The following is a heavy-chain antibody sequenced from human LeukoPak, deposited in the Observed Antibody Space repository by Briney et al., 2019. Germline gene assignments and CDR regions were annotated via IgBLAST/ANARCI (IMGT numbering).Heavy chain of an antibody. CDR3: AKTASFLYSVYYYYYMDV. V-gene: IGHV3-30*18. D-gene: IGHD4-11*01. Sequence: GGSLRLSCAASGFTFSSYGMHWVRQAPGKGLEWVAVISDNGSEKYYADSVRGRTISSGDNAKHSSHQQRNSLVADATADYYCAKTASFLYSVYYYYYMDVWGKGTTVTIAS. CDR2: ISDNGSEK. J-gene: IGHJ6*03. CDR1: GFTFSSYG.